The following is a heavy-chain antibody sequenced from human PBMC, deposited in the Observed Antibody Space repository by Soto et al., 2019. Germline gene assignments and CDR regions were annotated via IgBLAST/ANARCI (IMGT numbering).Heavy chain of an antibody. Sequence: GESLKISCKGSGYSFTICWISWVRQMPGKGLEWMGRIDPSDSYTNYSPSFQGHVTISADKSISTAYLQWSSLKASDTAMYYCARXPPQLQAGWYYYYGMDVWGRGTTVTVSS. V-gene: IGHV5-10-1*01. CDR3: ARXPPQLQAGWYYYYGMDV. CDR1: GYSFTICW. J-gene: IGHJ6*02. D-gene: IGHD2-2*01. CDR2: IDPSDSYT.